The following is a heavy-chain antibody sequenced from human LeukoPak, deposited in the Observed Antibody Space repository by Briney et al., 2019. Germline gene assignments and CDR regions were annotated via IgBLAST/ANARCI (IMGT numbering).Heavy chain of an antibody. CDR1: GDSISRFY. J-gene: IGHJ3*01. D-gene: IGHD6-19*01. Sequence: SETLSLTCSVSGDSISRFYWSWVQQPPGKGLEWIGYTGDTNYNPSLKSRVTISLDAPKSQFSLKLSSVTAADTAMYYCARVNIAVAGDASDVWGRGTMVTVSS. CDR3: ARVNIAVAGDASDV. CDR2: YTGDT. V-gene: IGHV4-59*01.